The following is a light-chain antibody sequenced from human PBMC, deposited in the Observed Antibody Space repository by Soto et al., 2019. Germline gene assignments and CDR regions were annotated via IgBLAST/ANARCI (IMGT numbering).Light chain of an antibody. CDR3: QQYDNYDIP. CDR1: QDINKF. V-gene: IGKV1-33*01. CDR2: DVS. Sequence: DIQMYTSPAALSATISDTVTLTCQASQDINKFLNLYQQKPGKAPKLLIYDVSNLETGVPSRFSGSGSETHFTLTINSLQPEDIATYYCQQYDNYDIPFGQVRRLENK. J-gene: IGKJ5*01.